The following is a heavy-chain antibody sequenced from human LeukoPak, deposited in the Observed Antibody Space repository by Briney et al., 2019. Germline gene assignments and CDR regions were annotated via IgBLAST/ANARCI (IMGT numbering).Heavy chain of an antibody. Sequence: GGSLRLSCAASGFTFSSYAMSWVRQAPGKGLEWVSAISGSGGSTYYADSVKGGFTISRDNSKNTLYLQMNSLRAEDTAVYYCAKDGSIVVVLADYFGYWGQGTLVTVSS. D-gene: IGHD3-22*01. CDR3: AKDGSIVVVLADYFGY. CDR2: ISGSGGST. CDR1: GFTFSSYA. V-gene: IGHV3-23*01. J-gene: IGHJ4*02.